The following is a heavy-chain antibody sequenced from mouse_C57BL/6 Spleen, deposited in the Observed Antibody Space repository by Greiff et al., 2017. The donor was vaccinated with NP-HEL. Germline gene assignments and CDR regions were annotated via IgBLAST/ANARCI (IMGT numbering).Heavy chain of an antibody. CDR3: ARGWLRKGFYYCDY. CDR1: GYTFTSYW. J-gene: IGHJ2*01. V-gene: IGHV1-52*01. D-gene: IGHD1-1*02. CDR2: IDPSDSET. Sequence: QVQLQQPGAELVRPGSSVKLSCKASGYTFTSYWMHWVKQRPIQGLEWIGNIDPSDSETHYNQKFKDKATLTVDKSSSTAYMQLSSLTSEDSAVYYCARGWLRKGFYYCDYWGQGTTLTVSS.